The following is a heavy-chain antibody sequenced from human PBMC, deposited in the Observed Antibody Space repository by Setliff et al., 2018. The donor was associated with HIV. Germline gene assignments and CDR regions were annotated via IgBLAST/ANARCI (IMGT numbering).Heavy chain of an antibody. CDR1: GYSFTSYW. Sequence: PGESLKISCKGSGYSFTSYWINWVRQMPGKGLEWMGRIDPSDSYTNYNPSFQGHVTISADKSISTAYLQWSSLKASDTAMYYCASHDYYESSVYYYRFDYWGQGTLVTVSS. CDR3: ASHDYYESSVYYYRFDY. V-gene: IGHV5-10-1*01. J-gene: IGHJ4*02. D-gene: IGHD3-22*01. CDR2: IDPSDSYT.